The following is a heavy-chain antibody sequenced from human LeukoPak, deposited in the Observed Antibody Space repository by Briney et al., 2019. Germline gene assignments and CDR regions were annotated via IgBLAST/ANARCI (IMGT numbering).Heavy chain of an antibody. D-gene: IGHD5-24*01. V-gene: IGHV1-8*01. CDR2: MSPNSGNT. CDR3: AREAGKDGYNL. CDR1: GYTFTSYD. Sequence: ASVKVSCKTSGYTFTSYDIHWVRQAPGQGLEWMGWMSPNSGNTGYAQKFQGRVTMTRNTAINTAYMELSSLRSEDTAVYYCAREAGKDGYNLWGQGTLVTVSS. J-gene: IGHJ5*02.